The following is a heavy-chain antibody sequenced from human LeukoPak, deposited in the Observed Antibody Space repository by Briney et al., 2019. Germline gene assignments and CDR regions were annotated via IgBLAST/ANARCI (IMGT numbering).Heavy chain of an antibody. CDR2: IYPRDGST. J-gene: IGHJ4*02. CDR3: ARLTGTTSH. D-gene: IGHD1-7*01. V-gene: IGHV1-46*01. Sequence: ASVKVSCKASGYSFTSNYIHWVRQAPGQGLEWMGMIYPRDGSTSYAQKFQGRVTVTRDTSTSTVHMELSGLRSEDTAVYYCARLTGTTSHWGQGTLVTVSS. CDR1: GYSFTSNY.